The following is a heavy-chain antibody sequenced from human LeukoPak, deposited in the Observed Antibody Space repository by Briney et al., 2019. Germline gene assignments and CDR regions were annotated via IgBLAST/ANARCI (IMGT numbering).Heavy chain of an antibody. J-gene: IGHJ5*02. CDR3: ARDSGTTGEVKFDP. CDR2: IYHSGST. Sequence: SETLSLTCTVSGYSISSGYYWGWIRQPPGKGLEWIGSIYHSGSTYYKPSLKSRVTISLDTSKNQFSLKLSSVTAADTAVYYCARDSGTTGEVKFDPWGQGTLVTVSS. V-gene: IGHV4-38-2*02. D-gene: IGHD3-10*01. CDR1: GYSISSGYY.